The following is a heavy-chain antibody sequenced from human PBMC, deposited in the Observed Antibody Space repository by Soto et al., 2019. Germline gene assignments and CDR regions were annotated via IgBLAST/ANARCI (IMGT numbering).Heavy chain of an antibody. V-gene: IGHV4-39*07. CDR2: IYYSGST. Sequence: SETLSLTCTVSGGSISSSSYYWGWIRQPPGKGLEWIGSIYYSGSTYYNPSLKSRVTISVDTSKNQFSLKLSSVTAADTAVYYCARVGGLKYAFDIWGQGTMVTVSS. D-gene: IGHD3-16*01. J-gene: IGHJ3*02. CDR1: GGSISSSSYY. CDR3: ARVGGLKYAFDI.